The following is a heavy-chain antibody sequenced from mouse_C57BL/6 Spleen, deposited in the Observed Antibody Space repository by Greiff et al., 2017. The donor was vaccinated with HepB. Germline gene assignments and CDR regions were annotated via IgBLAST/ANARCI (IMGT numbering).Heavy chain of an antibody. Sequence: QVQLQQSGAELVRPGTSVKVSCKASGYAFTNYLIEWVKQRPGQGLEWIGVINPGSGGTNYNEKFKGKATLTADKSSSTAYMQLSSLTSEDSAVYCCARSYSLDYWGQGTTLTVSS. J-gene: IGHJ2*01. CDR1: GYAFTNYL. D-gene: IGHD2-12*01. CDR3: ARSYSLDY. V-gene: IGHV1-54*01. CDR2: INPGSGGT.